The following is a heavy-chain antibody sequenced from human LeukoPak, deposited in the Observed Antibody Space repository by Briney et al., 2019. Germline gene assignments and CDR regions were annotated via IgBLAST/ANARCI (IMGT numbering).Heavy chain of an antibody. J-gene: IGHJ3*02. CDR1: GFTFDDYA. CDR3: ARDRRDGYRRQWGRGLAFDI. V-gene: IGHV3-21*01. D-gene: IGHD5-24*01. CDR2: ISSSSSYI. Sequence: GGSLRLSCAASGFTFDDYAMNWVRQAPGKGLEWVSSISSSSSYIYYADSVKGRFTISRDNAKNSLYLQMNSQRAEDTAVYYCARDRRDGYRRQWGRGLAFDIWGQGTMVTVSS.